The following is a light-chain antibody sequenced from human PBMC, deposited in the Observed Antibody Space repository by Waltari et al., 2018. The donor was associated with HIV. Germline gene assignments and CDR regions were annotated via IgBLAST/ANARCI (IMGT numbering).Light chain of an antibody. V-gene: IGLV2-14*01. J-gene: IGLJ2*01. CDR1: SSDVGGSNY. CDR3: SSYTTSSALV. CDR2: EVS. Sequence: QSALTQPASVSGSPGQSITISCTGTSSDVGGSNYVSWYQQHPGKAPKLMIYEVSNRPSGISNRFSGSKSGNTASLTISGLQAEDEADYYCSSYTTSSALVFGGGTNLTVL.